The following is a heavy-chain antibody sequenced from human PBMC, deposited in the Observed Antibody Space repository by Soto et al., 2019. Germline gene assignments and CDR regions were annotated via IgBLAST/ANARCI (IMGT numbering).Heavy chain of an antibody. CDR2: ISAYNGNT. Sequence: QVQLVQSGAEVKKPGASVKVSCKASGYTFTSYGISWVRQAPGQGLEWMGWISAYNGNTNYAQKLQGRVTMTTDTSPRQDHIKRSRPRSDVTLIYYCARHKYYNDNCGHQSNTGTSGGQGPQVTDSS. CDR3: ARHKYYNDNCGHQSNTGTS. J-gene: IGHJ4*02. V-gene: IGHV1-18*01. CDR1: GYTFTSYG. D-gene: IGHD3-22*01.